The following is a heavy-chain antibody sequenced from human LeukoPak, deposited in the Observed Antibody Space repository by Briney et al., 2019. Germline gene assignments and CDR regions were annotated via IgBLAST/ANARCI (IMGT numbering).Heavy chain of an antibody. J-gene: IGHJ4*02. V-gene: IGHV3-7*01. CDR2: IENDGSEE. CDR1: GFTFSSYW. D-gene: IGHD3-10*01. CDR3: ARAIRGSAVDTGDR. Sequence: PGGSLRLSCAASGFTFSSYWMRWVRQAPGKGLEGVANIENDGSEEYYVDSVKGRFTISRDNAKNSLFLQMNSLTVEDTAVYYCARAIRGSAVDTGDRWGQGTLVTVSS.